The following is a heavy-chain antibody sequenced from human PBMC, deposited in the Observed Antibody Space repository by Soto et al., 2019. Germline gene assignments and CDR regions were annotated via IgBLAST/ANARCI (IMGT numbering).Heavy chain of an antibody. V-gene: IGHV3-30*18. D-gene: IGHD2-15*01. J-gene: IGHJ5*02. CDR1: GFTFSIYG. CDR3: AKDWGYSSGWFDH. Sequence: GGSLRLSCAASGFTFSIYGVHWVRQAPGKGLEWVAVTSYDGSNKYYADSVKGRFTISRDNSKNTVYLHMNSLRAEDTATYYCAKDWGYSSGWFDHWGQGTLVTVSS. CDR2: TSYDGSNK.